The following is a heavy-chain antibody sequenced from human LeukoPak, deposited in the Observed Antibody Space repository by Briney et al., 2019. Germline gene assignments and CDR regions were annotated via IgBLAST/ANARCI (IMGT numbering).Heavy chain of an antibody. D-gene: IGHD3-10*01. CDR2: IRRGDSTI. Sequence: GGSLRLSCAASGFTFSAYSMNWVRQAPGKGLEWVSFIRRGDSTIYYADSVKGRFTISRDNAKNSLYLQMNNLRDEDTAVYYCARAYGSFDDWGQGTLVTVSS. CDR3: ARAYGSFDD. CDR1: GFTFSAYS. V-gene: IGHV3-48*02. J-gene: IGHJ4*02.